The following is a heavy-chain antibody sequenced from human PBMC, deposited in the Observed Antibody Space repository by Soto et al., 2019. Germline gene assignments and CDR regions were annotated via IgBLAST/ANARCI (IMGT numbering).Heavy chain of an antibody. J-gene: IGHJ4*02. Sequence: PGGSLRLSCAASGFTFSSYSMNWVRQAPGKGLEWVSYISSSSTIYYADSVKGRFTISRDNAKNSLYLQMNSLRAEDTAVYYCARDPGYCSGGSCYSGLIDYRGQGTLVTVSS. CDR3: ARDPGYCSGGSCYSGLIDY. D-gene: IGHD2-15*01. CDR1: GFTFSSYS. CDR2: ISSSSTI. V-gene: IGHV3-48*01.